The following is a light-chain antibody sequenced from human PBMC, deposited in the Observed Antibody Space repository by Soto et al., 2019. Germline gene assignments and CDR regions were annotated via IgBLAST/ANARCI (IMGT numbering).Light chain of an antibody. CDR3: QQYSTYPYI. CDR1: QSINRW. CDR2: KAS. V-gene: IGKV1-5*03. Sequence: IQITQSPSTLSASVGDRVTITCRASQSINRWLAWYQQKPGKAPKLLIYKASTLESGVPSRFSGGGIGTEFSLSISSLQPDDFATYYCQQYSTYPYILGQGTKVDIK. J-gene: IGKJ2*01.